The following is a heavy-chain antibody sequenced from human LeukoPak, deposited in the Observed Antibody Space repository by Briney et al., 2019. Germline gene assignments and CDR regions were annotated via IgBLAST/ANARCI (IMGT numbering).Heavy chain of an antibody. V-gene: IGHV3-30-3*01. CDR3: ARGHHYASGDYYHYGMDV. CDR2: ISYDGSNK. D-gene: IGHD3-10*01. J-gene: IGHJ6*02. CDR1: GFTFSSYA. Sequence: GGSLRLSCAASGFTFSSYAMHWVRQAPGKGLEWVAVISYDGSNKYYADSVKGRFTISRDNSKNTLYLQMNSLRAEDTAVYYCARGHHYASGDYYHYGMDVWGQGTTVTVSS.